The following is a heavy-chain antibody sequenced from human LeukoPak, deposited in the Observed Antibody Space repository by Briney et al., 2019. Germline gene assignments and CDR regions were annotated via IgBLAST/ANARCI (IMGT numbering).Heavy chain of an antibody. CDR2: ISGSGGST. Sequence: GGSLRLSCAASGFTFSSYAMSWVRQAPGKGLEWVSAISGSGGSTYYADSVKGRFTISRDNSKNTLYLQMNSLRAEDTAVYYCAKSGLWFGPEVHPPRDYWGQGTLVTVSS. CDR1: GFTFSSYA. CDR3: AKSGLWFGPEVHPPRDY. J-gene: IGHJ4*02. V-gene: IGHV3-23*01. D-gene: IGHD3-10*01.